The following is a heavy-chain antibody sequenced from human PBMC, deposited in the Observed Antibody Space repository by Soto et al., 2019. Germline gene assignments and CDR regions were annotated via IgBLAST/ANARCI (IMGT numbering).Heavy chain of an antibody. V-gene: IGHV3-49*04. J-gene: IGHJ6*02. CDR2: IRSTVCGATT. CDR1: GFTFGAYT. CDR3: TRVREWLIRIRFRYYGLAV. D-gene: IGHD6-19*01. Sequence: GGSLRLSCTASGFTFGAYTLAWVRQAPGKGLEWVGSIRSTVCGATTYYDASVRDRFIISRDDSKSVAYLQMNSLRTEDTAVYFCTRVREWLIRIRFRYYGLAVWGQGTTVTVSS.